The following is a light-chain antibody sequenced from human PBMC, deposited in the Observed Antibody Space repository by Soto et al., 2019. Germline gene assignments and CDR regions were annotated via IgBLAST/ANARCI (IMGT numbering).Light chain of an antibody. CDR1: QSVSSN. V-gene: IGKV3-15*01. CDR3: QQYNNWPPIT. CDR2: GAS. J-gene: IGKJ5*01. Sequence: EIVMTQSPATLSVSPGERATLSCRASQSVSSNLSVYQQKPGQAHRLLIYGASTRATCIPARFSGSGFGTQIIPTICRLQSENFAGYYCQQYNNWPPITFGQGTRLAIK.